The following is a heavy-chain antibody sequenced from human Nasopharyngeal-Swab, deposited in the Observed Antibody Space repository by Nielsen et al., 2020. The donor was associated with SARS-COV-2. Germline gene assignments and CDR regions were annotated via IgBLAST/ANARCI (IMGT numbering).Heavy chain of an antibody. CDR2: IYYSGST. CDR3: ARAGHITFFGVVTAFDY. J-gene: IGHJ4*02. CDR1: GGSISSGDYY. D-gene: IGHD3-3*01. Sequence: SETLSLTCTVSGGSISSGDYYWNWIRQPPGKGLEWFGYIYYSGSTYYNPSLKSRVTISVDTSKNQFSLKLSSVTAADTAVYYCARAGHITFFGVVTAFDYWGQGTLVTVSS. V-gene: IGHV4-30-4*01.